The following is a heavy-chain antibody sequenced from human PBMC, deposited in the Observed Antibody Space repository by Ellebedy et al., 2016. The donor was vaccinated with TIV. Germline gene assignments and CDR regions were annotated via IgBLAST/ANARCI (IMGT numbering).Heavy chain of an antibody. V-gene: IGHV4-59*01. J-gene: IGHJ4*02. CDR2: IYYSGST. CDR3: ARGSKITMISL. CDR1: GGSISSYY. D-gene: IGHD3-22*01. Sequence: SETLSLTXTVSGGSISSYYWSWIRQPPGKGLEWIGYIYYSGSTNYNPSLKSRVTISVDTSKNQFSLKLSSVTAADTAVYYCARGSKITMISLWGQGTLVTVSS.